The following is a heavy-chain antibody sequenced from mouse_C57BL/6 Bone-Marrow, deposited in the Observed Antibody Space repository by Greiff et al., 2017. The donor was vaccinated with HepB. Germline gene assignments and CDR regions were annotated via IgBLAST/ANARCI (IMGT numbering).Heavy chain of an antibody. CDR2: ISSGGDYI. CDR1: GFTFSSYA. CDR3: TRGPSTMTFAY. V-gene: IGHV5-9-1*02. J-gene: IGHJ3*01. D-gene: IGHD2-4*01. Sequence: DVHLVESGEGLVKPGGSLKLSCAASGFTFSSYAMSWVRQTPEKRLEWVAYISSGGDYIYYADTVKGRFTISRDNARNTLYLQMSSLKSEDTAMYYCTRGPSTMTFAYWGQGTLVTVSA.